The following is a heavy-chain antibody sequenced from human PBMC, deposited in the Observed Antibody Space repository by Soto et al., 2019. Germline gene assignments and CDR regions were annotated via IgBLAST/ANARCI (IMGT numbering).Heavy chain of an antibody. Sequence: SETLSLTCAVSGGSISSSNWWSLVRQPPGKGLEWIGEIYHSGSTNYNPSLKSRVTISVDKSKNQFSLKLSSVTAADTAVYYCARVRMVRGVITPPDYWGQGTLVTVSS. CDR3: ARVRMVRGVITPPDY. V-gene: IGHV4-4*02. CDR2: IYHSGST. CDR1: GGSISSSNW. J-gene: IGHJ4*02. D-gene: IGHD3-10*01.